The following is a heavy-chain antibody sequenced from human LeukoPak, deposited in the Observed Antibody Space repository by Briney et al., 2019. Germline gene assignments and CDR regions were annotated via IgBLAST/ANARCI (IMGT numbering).Heavy chain of an antibody. V-gene: IGHV3-23*01. Sequence: GGSLRLSCAASGFTFSIYAMSWVRQAPGKGLAWVSGINEDGGYTYYADSVKGRFPISRDNSENTLYLQMSSLRAEDTAIYCCVRDCSCSGGSCPLFVSWGQGTLVTVSS. D-gene: IGHD2-15*01. CDR3: VRDCSCSGGSCPLFVS. CDR1: GFTFSIYA. CDR2: INEDGGYT. J-gene: IGHJ4*02.